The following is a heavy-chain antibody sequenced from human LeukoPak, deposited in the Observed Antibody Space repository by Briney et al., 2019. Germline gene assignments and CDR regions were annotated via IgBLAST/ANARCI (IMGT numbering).Heavy chain of an antibody. Sequence: GGSLRLSCAASGFSFSTYWMSWVRQAPGKGLEWVSAISGSGGSTYYADSVKGRFTISRDNSKNTLYLQMNSLRAEDTAVYYCAKVRSVVPAARTTSYFDYWGQGTLVTVSS. CDR2: ISGSGGST. V-gene: IGHV3-23*01. CDR3: AKVRSVVPAARTTSYFDY. J-gene: IGHJ4*02. D-gene: IGHD2-2*01. CDR1: GFSFSTYW.